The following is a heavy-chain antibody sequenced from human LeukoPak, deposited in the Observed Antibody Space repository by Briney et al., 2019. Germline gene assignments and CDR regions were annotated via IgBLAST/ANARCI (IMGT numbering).Heavy chain of an antibody. CDR2: IYTSGST. Sequence: PSETLSLTCTVSGGSISSGSYYWSWIRQPAGKGLEWIGRIYTSGSTNYNPSLKSRVTISVDTSKNQFSLKLSSVTAADTAVYYCARVPPPHCSGGSCPPAGDIYFDYWGQGTLVTVSS. D-gene: IGHD2-15*01. CDR1: GGSISSGSYY. V-gene: IGHV4-61*02. J-gene: IGHJ4*02. CDR3: ARVPPPHCSGGSCPPAGDIYFDY.